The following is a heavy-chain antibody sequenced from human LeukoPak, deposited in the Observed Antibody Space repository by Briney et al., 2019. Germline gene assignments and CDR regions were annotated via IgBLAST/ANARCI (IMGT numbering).Heavy chain of an antibody. CDR2: IYYSGST. D-gene: IGHD6-19*01. V-gene: IGHV4-59*01. Sequence: PSETLSLTCTVSGGSISSYYWSWIRQPPGKGLEWIGYIYYSGSTNYNPSLKSRVTISVDTSKNQFSLKLYSVTAADTAVYYCARVNQAVADHFDYWGQGTLVTVPS. CDR3: ARVNQAVADHFDY. J-gene: IGHJ4*02. CDR1: GGSISSYY.